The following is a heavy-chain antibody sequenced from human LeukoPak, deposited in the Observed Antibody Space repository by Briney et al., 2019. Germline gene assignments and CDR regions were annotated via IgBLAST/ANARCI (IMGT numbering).Heavy chain of an antibody. CDR3: ARAGGSVYYYYYMDV. CDR2: IIPIFGTT. J-gene: IGHJ6*03. Sequence: SVKVSCKASGGTFSRYTISLVRQAPGQGLEWMGRIIPIFGTTNYSQKFQGKGTIPTDQSTSTAYMDLSSLRSEDTAVYYCARAGGSVYYYYYMDVWGKGTTVTVSS. CDR1: GGTFSRYT. D-gene: IGHD3-10*01. V-gene: IGHV1-69*05.